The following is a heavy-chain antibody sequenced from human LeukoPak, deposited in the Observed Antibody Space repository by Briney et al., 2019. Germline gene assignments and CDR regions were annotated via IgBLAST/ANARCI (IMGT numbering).Heavy chain of an antibody. CDR2: ISSSGSTI. CDR1: GFTFSSYE. Sequence: GGSLRLSCAASGFTFSSYEMNWVRQAPGKGLEWVSYISSSGSTIYYADSVKGRFTISRDNAKNSLYLQMNSLRAEDTAVYYCATCNNMVRGVISYYFDYWGQGTLVTVSS. D-gene: IGHD3-10*01. CDR3: ATCNNMVRGVISYYFDY. V-gene: IGHV3-48*03. J-gene: IGHJ4*02.